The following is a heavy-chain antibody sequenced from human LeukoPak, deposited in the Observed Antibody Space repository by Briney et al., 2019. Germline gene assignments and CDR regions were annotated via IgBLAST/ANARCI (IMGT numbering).Heavy chain of an antibody. CDR1: GFTFSNYE. D-gene: IGHD2-2*01. V-gene: IGHV3-48*03. CDR3: ARDRSCSSTSCTHPGDFDY. Sequence: GGSLRLSCAASGFTFSNYEMNWVRQAPGKGLEWVSYISSRGSPIYYADSVKGRFTISRDNAKNSLYLQMNSLRAEDTAVYYCARDRSCSSTSCTHPGDFDYWGQGTLVTVSS. J-gene: IGHJ4*02. CDR2: ISSRGSPI.